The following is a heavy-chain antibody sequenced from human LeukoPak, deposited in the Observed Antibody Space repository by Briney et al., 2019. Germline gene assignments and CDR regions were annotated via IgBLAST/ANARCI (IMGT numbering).Heavy chain of an antibody. V-gene: IGHV3-7*01. CDR1: GFTFKKYW. D-gene: IGHD5-24*01. CDR2: IKEDGSET. Sequence: GESLRLSCAASGFTFKKYWMNWVRQVPGKGLECLANIKEDGSETYYADSVKGRFTISRDNPKNLLFLQINSLRVEDTAVYYCARATPRRGETRDGYRWGQGTLVIVSS. J-gene: IGHJ4*02. CDR3: ARATPRRGETRDGYR.